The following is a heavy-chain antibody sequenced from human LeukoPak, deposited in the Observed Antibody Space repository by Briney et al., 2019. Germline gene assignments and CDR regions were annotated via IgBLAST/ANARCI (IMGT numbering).Heavy chain of an antibody. D-gene: IGHD1-14*01. CDR3: ARGRSRVDEPYYYYGMDV. V-gene: IGHV4-34*01. J-gene: IGHJ6*04. CDR1: GGSFSGYY. Sequence: SETLSLTCAVYGGSFSGYYWSWIRQPPGKGLEWIGEINHSGSTNYNPSLKSRVTISVDTSKNQFSLKLSSVTAADTAVYYCARGRSRVDEPYYYYGMDVWGKGTTVTVSS. CDR2: INHSGST.